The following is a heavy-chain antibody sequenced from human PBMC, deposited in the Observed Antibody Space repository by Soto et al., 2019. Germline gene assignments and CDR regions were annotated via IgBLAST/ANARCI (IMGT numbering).Heavy chain of an antibody. CDR3: ARDRGWLRPNYYMDV. D-gene: IGHD5-12*01. CDR2: ISSSGSTI. V-gene: IGHV3-11*01. J-gene: IGHJ6*03. Sequence: GGSLRLSCAASGFTFSDYYMSWIRQAPGKGLEWVSYISSSGSTIYYADSVKGRFTISRDNAKNSLYLQMNSLRAEDTAVYYCARDRGWLRPNYYMDVWGKGTTVTVSS. CDR1: GFTFSDYY.